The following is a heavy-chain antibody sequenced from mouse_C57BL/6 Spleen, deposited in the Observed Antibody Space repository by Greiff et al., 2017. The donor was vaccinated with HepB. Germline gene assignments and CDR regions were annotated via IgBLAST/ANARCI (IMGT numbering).Heavy chain of an antibody. CDR2: IYPRSGNT. V-gene: IGHV1-81*01. Sequence: QVQLQQSGAELARPGASVKLSCKASGYTFTSYGISWVKQRTGQGLEWIGEIYPRSGNTYYNEKFKGKATLTADKSSSTAYMELRSLTSEDSAVYFCASSPGSYEGYFDYWGRGTTLTVSS. CDR3: ASSPGSYEGYFDY. J-gene: IGHJ2*01. D-gene: IGHD1-1*02. CDR1: GYTFTSYG.